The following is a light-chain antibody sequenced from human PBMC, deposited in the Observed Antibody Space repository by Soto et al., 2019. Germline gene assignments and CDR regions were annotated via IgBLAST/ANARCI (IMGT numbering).Light chain of an antibody. CDR2: GAS. Sequence: TXSXSPGERATLSCRASQSVSSTYLAWYQQKPGQAPRLLIYGASNRATGIPDRFSGSGSGTDFTLTISRLEPEDFAVYYCQQYGGSRWTFGQGTKVDIK. J-gene: IGKJ1*01. V-gene: IGKV3-20*01. CDR3: QQYGGSRWT. CDR1: QSVSSTY.